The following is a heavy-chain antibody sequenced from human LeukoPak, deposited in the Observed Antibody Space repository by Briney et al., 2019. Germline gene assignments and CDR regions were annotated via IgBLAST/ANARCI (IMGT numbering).Heavy chain of an antibody. CDR3: AKDHFYDSSGYGGFDI. V-gene: IGHV3-30*02. CDR2: IRYDGSNK. D-gene: IGHD3-22*01. CDR1: GFTFSSYG. J-gene: IGHJ3*02. Sequence: GGSLRLSCAASGFTFSSYGMHWVRQAPGKGLEWVAFIRYDGSNKYYADSVKGRFTTSRDNSKNTLYLQMNSLRAEDTAVYYCAKDHFYDSSGYGGFDIWGQGTMVTVSS.